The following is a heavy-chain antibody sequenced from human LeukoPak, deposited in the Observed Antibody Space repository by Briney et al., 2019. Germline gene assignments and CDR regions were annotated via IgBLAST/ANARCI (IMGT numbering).Heavy chain of an antibody. CDR1: GFTFSSYG. D-gene: IGHD1-1*01. CDR3: ARSTGTTDY. V-gene: IGHV3-30*02. CDR2: IRYDGTYK. J-gene: IGHJ4*02. Sequence: GGSLRLSCAASGFTFSSYGIHWVRQAPGKGLEWVSFIRYDGTYKYYADSVKGRFTISRDNAKNSLYLQMNSLRAEDTAVYYCARSTGTTDYWGQGTLVTVSS.